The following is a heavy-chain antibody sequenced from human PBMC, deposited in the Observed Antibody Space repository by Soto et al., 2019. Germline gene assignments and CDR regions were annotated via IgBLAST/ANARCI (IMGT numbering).Heavy chain of an antibody. V-gene: IGHV3-9*01. CDR2: ISWNSGSI. Sequence: EVQLVESGGGLVQPGRSLRLSCAASGFTFDDYAMHWVRQAPGKGLEWVSGISWNSGSIGYADSVKGRFTISRDNAKNSLYLQMNSLRAEDTALYYCAKDRGNVLLWFAELPSYYFDYWGQGTLVTVSS. D-gene: IGHD3-10*01. CDR1: GFTFDDYA. CDR3: AKDRGNVLLWFAELPSYYFDY. J-gene: IGHJ4*02.